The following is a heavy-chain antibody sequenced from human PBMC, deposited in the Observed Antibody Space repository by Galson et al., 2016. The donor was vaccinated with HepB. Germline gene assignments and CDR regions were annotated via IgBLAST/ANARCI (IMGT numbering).Heavy chain of an antibody. CDR1: GFTFGSYG. CDR2: ISYDASKK. Sequence: SLRLSCAASGFTFGSYGMHWVRQAPGKGLEWVAVISYDASKKHYADSVKGRFTISRDNAKNSLFLQMKSLRDEDTAVYYCARGFWFGLGRKYGMDVWGQGTTVTVSS. CDR3: ARGFWFGLGRKYGMDV. V-gene: IGHV3-30*03. J-gene: IGHJ6*02. D-gene: IGHD3-10*01.